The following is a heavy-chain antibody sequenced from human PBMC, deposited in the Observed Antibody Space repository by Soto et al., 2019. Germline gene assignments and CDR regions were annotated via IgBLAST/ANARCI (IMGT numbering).Heavy chain of an antibody. CDR2: IYYSGST. J-gene: IGHJ4*02. D-gene: IGHD2-8*01. V-gene: IGHV4-61*01. CDR3: ARPYGANFDY. Sequence: PSETLSLTCTVSGGSISSNIYYWSWIRQPPGKGLERIGYIYYSGSTNYNPSLKSRVTISVDTSKNQFSLKLSSVTAADTAVYYCARPYGANFDYWGQGSLVPSPQ. CDR1: GGSISSNIYY.